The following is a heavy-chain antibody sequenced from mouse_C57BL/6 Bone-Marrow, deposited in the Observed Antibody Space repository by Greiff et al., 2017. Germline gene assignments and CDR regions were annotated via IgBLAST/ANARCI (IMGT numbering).Heavy chain of an antibody. CDR1: GYTFTSYT. CDR3: ARSKDYDRRYFGY. CDR2: INPSGGYT. J-gene: IGHJ2*01. Sequence: QVQLQQSGAELVKPGASVKMSCKASGYTFTSYTMHWVKQRPGQGLEWIGYINPSGGYTKYNQKFKDKAKLTADKSSSTAYMQLSSLTSEDSAVYYCARSKDYDRRYFGYWGQGTTLTVSS. D-gene: IGHD2-4*01. V-gene: IGHV1-4*01.